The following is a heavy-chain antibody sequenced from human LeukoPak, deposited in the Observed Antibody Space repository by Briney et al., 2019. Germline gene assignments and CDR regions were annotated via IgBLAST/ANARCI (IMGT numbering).Heavy chain of an antibody. V-gene: IGHV3-30*02. CDR2: IRSDGTTK. Sequence: GRSLRLSCGASGFTFGSYGMHWVRQAPGKGLEWVAFIRSDGTTKFYSDSVKGRFTISRDNAKNSLYLQMNSLRAEDTALYYCAKDGGDGYNLYYFDYWGQGTLVTVSS. D-gene: IGHD5-24*01. CDR3: AKDGGDGYNLYYFDY. CDR1: GFTFGSYG. J-gene: IGHJ4*02.